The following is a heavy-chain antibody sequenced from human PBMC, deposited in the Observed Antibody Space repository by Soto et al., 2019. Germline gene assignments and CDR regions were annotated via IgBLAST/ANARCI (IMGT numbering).Heavy chain of an antibody. CDR2: ISAYNGNT. CDR3: ASTPGRVGGRGRGDDDAFDI. J-gene: IGHJ3*02. CDR1: GYTFTSYG. D-gene: IGHD1-26*01. Sequence: ASVKVSCKASGYTFTSYGISWVRQAPGQGLEWMGWISAYNGNTNYAQKLQGRVTMTTDTSTSTAYMELRSLRSDDTAVYYCASTPGRVGGRGRGDDDAFDIWGQGTMVTGSS. V-gene: IGHV1-18*04.